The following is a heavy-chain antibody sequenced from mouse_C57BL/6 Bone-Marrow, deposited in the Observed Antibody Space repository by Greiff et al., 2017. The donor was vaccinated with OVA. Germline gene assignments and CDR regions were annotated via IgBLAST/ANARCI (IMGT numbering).Heavy chain of an antibody. J-gene: IGHJ1*03. CDR3: ARYGTTVVGYFDV. V-gene: IGHV1-75*01. D-gene: IGHD1-1*01. Sequence: QVQLKESGPELVKPGASVKISCKASGYTFTDYYINWVKQRPGQGLEWIGWIFPGSGSTYYNEKFKGKATLTVDKSSSTAYMLLSSLTSEDSAVYFCARYGTTVVGYFDVWGTGTTVTVSS. CDR1: GYTFTDYY. CDR2: IFPGSGST.